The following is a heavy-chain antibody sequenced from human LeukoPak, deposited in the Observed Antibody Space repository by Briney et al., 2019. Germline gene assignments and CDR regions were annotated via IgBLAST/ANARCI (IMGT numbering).Heavy chain of an antibody. Sequence: SETLSLTCTVSGYSISSGYYWGWIRQPPGKGLEWIGRIYTSGSTNYNPSLKSRVTISVDTSKNQFSLKLSSVTAADTAVYYCARGFPPRMYYDSSGYYSYYFDYWGQGTLVTVSS. J-gene: IGHJ4*02. V-gene: IGHV4-38-2*02. CDR3: ARGFPPRMYYDSSGYYSYYFDY. CDR1: GYSISSGYY. D-gene: IGHD3-22*01. CDR2: IYTSGST.